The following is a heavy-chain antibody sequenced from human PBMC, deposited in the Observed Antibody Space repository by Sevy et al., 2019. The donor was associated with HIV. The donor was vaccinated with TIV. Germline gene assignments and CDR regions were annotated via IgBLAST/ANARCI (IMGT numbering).Heavy chain of an antibody. J-gene: IGHJ4*02. CDR2: MTSSGSYI. CDR3: VRDGWHY. V-gene: IGHV3-21*01. D-gene: IGHD2-15*01. CDR1: GFTFSTST. Sequence: GESLKISCAASGFTFSTSTMNWVRQAPGKGLEWVSLMTSSGSYILYADSVKGRFTISRDNAKNSVFLQMNSLRVEDTAVYYCVRDGWHYWGQGTLVTVSS.